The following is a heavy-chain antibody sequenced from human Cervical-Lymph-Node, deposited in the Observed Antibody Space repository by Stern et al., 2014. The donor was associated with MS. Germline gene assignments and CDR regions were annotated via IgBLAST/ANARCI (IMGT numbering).Heavy chain of an antibody. J-gene: IGHJ6*02. CDR2: MNPNSGNK. CDR1: GYTFTNYN. D-gene: IGHD3-10*01. CDR3: ARVRFYGSGIYYALGDGMDV. Sequence: QLVQSGAEVKKHGASVKVSCKASGYTFTNYNIDWVRQATGQGLEWMGWMNPNSGNKGYAQRFQGRVTMTRDTSTSTAYMELSSLKAEDTAVYYCARVRFYGSGIYYALGDGMDVWGQGTTVTVSS. V-gene: IGHV1-8*01.